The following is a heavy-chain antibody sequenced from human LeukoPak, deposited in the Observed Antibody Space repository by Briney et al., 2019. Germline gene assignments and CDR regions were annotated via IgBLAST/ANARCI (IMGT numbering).Heavy chain of an antibody. J-gene: IGHJ4*02. Sequence: KPSETLSLTCTVSGYSISSGYYWSWIRQPPGKGLEWIGEINHSGSTNYNPSLKSRVTISVDTSKNQFSLKLSSVTAADTAVYYCARGDSSGYYYVKDYWGQGTLVTVSS. V-gene: IGHV4-38-2*02. D-gene: IGHD3-22*01. CDR1: GYSISSGYY. CDR2: INHSGST. CDR3: ARGDSSGYYYVKDY.